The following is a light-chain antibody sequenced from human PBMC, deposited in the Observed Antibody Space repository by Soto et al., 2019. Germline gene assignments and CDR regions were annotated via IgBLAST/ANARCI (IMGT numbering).Light chain of an antibody. Sequence: AIRMTQSPSSFSASTGDRVTITCRASQGSSSYLAWYQQKPGKAPKLLIYAASTLQSGVPSRFSGSGSGTDVSLTISCLKTEDFANYYCHQYYRYPEITFGQGTRLEIK. V-gene: IGKV1-8*01. CDR2: AAS. J-gene: IGKJ5*01. CDR1: QGSSSY. CDR3: HQYYRYPEIT.